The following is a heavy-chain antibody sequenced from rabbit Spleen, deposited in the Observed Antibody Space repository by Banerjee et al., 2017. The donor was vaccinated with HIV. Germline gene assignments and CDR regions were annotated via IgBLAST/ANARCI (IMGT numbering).Heavy chain of an antibody. V-gene: IGHV1S45*01. CDR1: GFSFSNKAV. CDR3: ARETSSGWGVVSFYFNL. CDR2: INGVTGKA. Sequence: QEQLVESGGGLVKPEGSLKLSCTASGFSFSNKAVMCWVRQAPGKGLEWIACINGVTGKAVYASWAKGRFIMSRTSSTKVTLQMTSLTVADTATYFCARETSSGWGVVSFYFNLWGPGTLVTVS. D-gene: IGHD4-1*01. J-gene: IGHJ4*01.